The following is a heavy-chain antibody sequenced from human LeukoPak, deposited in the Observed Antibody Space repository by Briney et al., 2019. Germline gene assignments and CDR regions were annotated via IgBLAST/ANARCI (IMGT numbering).Heavy chain of an antibody. J-gene: IGHJ4*02. CDR1: GFTFSSYS. Sequence: GGSLRLSRAASGFTFSSYSMNWVRQAPGKGLEWVSSISSSSSYIYYADSVKGRFTISRDNAKNSLYLQMNSLRAEDTAVYYCARDSVAVADSYWGQGTLVTVSS. D-gene: IGHD6-19*01. CDR3: ARDSVAVADSY. V-gene: IGHV3-21*01. CDR2: ISSSSSYI.